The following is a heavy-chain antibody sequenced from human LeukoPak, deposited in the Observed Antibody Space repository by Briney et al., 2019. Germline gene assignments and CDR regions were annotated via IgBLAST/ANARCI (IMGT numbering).Heavy chain of an antibody. D-gene: IGHD6-19*01. CDR1: GYTFTSYD. Sequence: ASVTVSCKPSGYTFTSYDINWVRQAPGQGLEWVGWMNPNSGNTGYAQKFQGRVTMTRNTSISTAYMQLSSLRSEDTAVYDCARSNRYSSGWYNYWGQGTLVTVSS. V-gene: IGHV1-8*01. CDR2: MNPNSGNT. CDR3: ARSNRYSSGWYNY. J-gene: IGHJ4*02.